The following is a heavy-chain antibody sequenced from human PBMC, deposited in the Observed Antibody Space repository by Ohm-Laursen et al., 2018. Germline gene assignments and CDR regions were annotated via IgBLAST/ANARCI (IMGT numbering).Heavy chain of an antibody. CDR2: INPHSGGT. Sequence: ASVKVSCKTSGYTFTDYYMHWVRRAPGQGLEWMGWINPHSGGTNYAQKFQGRVTMTRDTSISTAYMELSRLTSDDTAVYYCARDYEQQLVPHFDYWGQGTLVTVSS. J-gene: IGHJ4*02. CDR3: ARDYEQQLVPHFDY. D-gene: IGHD1-1*01. CDR1: GYTFTDYY. V-gene: IGHV1-2*02.